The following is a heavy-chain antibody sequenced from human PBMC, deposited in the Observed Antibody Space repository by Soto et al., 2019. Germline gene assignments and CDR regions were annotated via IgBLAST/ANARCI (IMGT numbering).Heavy chain of an antibody. J-gene: IGHJ4*02. CDR3: ARRGSGSYYNY. D-gene: IGHD1-26*01. Sequence: EVQLLESGGGLVQPGGSLRLYYAASGFTFSNYAMNWVRQAPVKGLEWVSVISGSGDSTYHADSVKGRFTISRDNSKNTLYLQMNGLRAEDTAVYYCARRGSGSYYNYWGQGTLVTVSS. CDR2: ISGSGDST. CDR1: GFTFSNYA. V-gene: IGHV3-23*01.